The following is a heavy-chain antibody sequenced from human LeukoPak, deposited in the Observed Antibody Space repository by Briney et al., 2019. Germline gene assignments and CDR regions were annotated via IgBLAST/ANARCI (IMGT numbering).Heavy chain of an antibody. D-gene: IGHD4-17*01. CDR1: GGTFSSYA. Sequence: SVKVSCKASGGTFSSYAISWVRQAPGQGLEWMGGIIPIFGTANYAQKFQGRVTITADESTGTAYMELSSLRSEDTAVYYCATHDGDYAYFDYWGQGTLVTVSS. V-gene: IGHV1-69*13. CDR3: ATHDGDYAYFDY. J-gene: IGHJ4*02. CDR2: IIPIFGTA.